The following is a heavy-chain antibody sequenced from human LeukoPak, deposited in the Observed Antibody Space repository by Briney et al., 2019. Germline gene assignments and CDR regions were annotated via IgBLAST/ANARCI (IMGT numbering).Heavy chain of an antibody. Sequence: SETLSLTCAVYGGSFSGYYWSWIRQPPGKGLEWIGEINHSGSTNYNPSLKSRVTISVDTSKNQFSLKLSSVTAADTAVYYCARADYRHWFDPWGQGTLVTVSS. V-gene: IGHV4-34*01. D-gene: IGHD4-11*01. CDR2: INHSGST. CDR3: ARADYRHWFDP. J-gene: IGHJ5*02. CDR1: GGSFSGYY.